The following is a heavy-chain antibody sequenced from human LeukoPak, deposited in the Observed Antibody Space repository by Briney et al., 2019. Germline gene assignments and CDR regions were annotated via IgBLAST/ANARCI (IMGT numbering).Heavy chain of an antibody. Sequence: SETLSLTCTVSGGSISSYYWSWIWQPPGKGLQWIGYIHYSGSTNYNPSLKSRVTISVDTSKNQFSLKLTSVTAADTAVYYCARDDYGDYTFHQWGQGTLVTVSS. CDR1: GGSISSYY. J-gene: IGHJ1*01. D-gene: IGHD4-17*01. V-gene: IGHV4-59*01. CDR2: IHYSGST. CDR3: ARDDYGDYTFHQ.